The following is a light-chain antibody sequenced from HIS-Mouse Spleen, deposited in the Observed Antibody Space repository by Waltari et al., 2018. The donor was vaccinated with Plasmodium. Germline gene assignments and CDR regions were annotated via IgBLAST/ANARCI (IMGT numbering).Light chain of an antibody. J-gene: IGKJ3*01. V-gene: IGKV3-15*01. CDR2: GAS. CDR3: QQYNNWSFT. CDR1: QSVSSN. Sequence: EIVMTQSPATLSVSPGERATLSCRASQSVSSNLAWYQQKPGQAPRLFIYGASTRATGIPAMFSGIGSGTECTLTISSLQSEDFAVYYCQQYNNWSFTFGPGTKVDIK.